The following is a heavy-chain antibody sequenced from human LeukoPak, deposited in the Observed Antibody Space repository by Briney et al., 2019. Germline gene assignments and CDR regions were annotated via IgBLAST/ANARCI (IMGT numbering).Heavy chain of an antibody. D-gene: IGHD6-13*01. J-gene: IGHJ4*02. CDR1: GFTVSSNY. Sequence: GGSLRLSCAASGFTVSSNYMSWVRQAPGKGLEWVSVIYSGGSTYYADSVKGRFTISRDNSKNTLYLQMNSLRAEDTAVYYCASSNRYSSSWYTHWGQGTLVTVSS. CDR2: IYSGGST. CDR3: ASSNRYSSSWYTH. V-gene: IGHV3-53*01.